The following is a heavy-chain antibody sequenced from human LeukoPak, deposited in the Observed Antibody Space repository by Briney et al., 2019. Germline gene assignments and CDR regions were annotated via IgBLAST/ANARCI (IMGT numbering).Heavy chain of an antibody. CDR2: INYSKTT. CDR1: GGSLSSIFHY. J-gene: IGHJ4*02. D-gene: IGHD1-26*01. Sequence: SETLSLTCIVSGGSLSSIFHYWGWIRQPPGKELEWIGSINYSKTTFYNPSLKSRVTISVDTSKNQFSLRLTTVTAADTAVYYRARRGDRDASMGAFDSWGQGTLVTVSS. CDR3: ARRGDRDASMGAFDS. V-gene: IGHV4-39*01.